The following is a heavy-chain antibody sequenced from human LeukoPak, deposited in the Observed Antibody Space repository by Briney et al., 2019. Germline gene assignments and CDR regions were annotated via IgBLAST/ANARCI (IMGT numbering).Heavy chain of an antibody. CDR3: AKSTTVTQRGYFDY. CDR2: ISYDGSNK. J-gene: IGHJ4*02. D-gene: IGHD4-17*01. Sequence: GRSLRLSCAASGFTFSSYGMHWVRQAPAKGPEWVAIISYDGSNKYYADSVKGRFTISRDNSKNTLYLQMNSLRAGDTAVYYCAKSTTVTQRGYFDYWGQGTLVTVSS. CDR1: GFTFSSYG. V-gene: IGHV3-30*18.